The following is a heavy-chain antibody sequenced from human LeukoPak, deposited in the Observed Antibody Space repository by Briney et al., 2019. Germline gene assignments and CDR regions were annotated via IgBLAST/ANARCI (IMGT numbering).Heavy chain of an antibody. Sequence: PETLSLTCTVSGGTMSSHYWSWIRHPQGTGLGRIGNIYSSGSTNYNPSLKRRVTLSVETSTTQVSLKLSSVTAADTAVYYCARGRGGPYYFDYWGQGSLVNVSS. J-gene: IGHJ4*02. CDR3: ARGRGGPYYFDY. D-gene: IGHD3-10*01. CDR1: GGTMSSHY. CDR2: IYSSGST. V-gene: IGHV4-59*11.